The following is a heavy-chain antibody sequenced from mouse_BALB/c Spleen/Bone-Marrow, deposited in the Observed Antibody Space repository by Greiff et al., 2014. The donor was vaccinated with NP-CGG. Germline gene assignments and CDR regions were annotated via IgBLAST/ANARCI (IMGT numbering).Heavy chain of an antibody. CDR2: IYPSDSYT. V-gene: IGHV1-69*02. J-gene: IGHJ3*01. D-gene: IGHD4-1*01. Sequence: QVQLQQSGAELVRPGASVKLSCKASGYTFTSYWINWVKQRPGQGLEWIGNIYPSDSYTNYNQKFKDKATLTVDKSSNTAYMQLSSPTSEDSAVYYCTTGAYWGQGTLVTVSA. CDR1: GYTFTSYW. CDR3: TTGAY.